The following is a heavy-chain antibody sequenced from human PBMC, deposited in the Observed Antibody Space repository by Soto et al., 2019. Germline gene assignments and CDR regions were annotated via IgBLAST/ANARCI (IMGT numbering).Heavy chain of an antibody. CDR2: TIPIFGTA. V-gene: IGHV1-69*06. CDR3: ARPRHPGYCTNGVCYMVKENYYYGMDV. Sequence: ASVKVSCKASGGTFSSYAISWVRQAPGQGLEWMGGTIPIFGTANYAQKFQGRVTITADKSTSTAYMELSSLRSEDTAVYYCARPRHPGYCTNGVCYMVKENYYYGMDVWGQGTTVTVSS. CDR1: GGTFSSYA. D-gene: IGHD2-8*01. J-gene: IGHJ6*02.